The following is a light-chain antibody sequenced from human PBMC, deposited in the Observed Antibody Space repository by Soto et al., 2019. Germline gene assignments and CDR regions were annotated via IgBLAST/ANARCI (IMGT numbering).Light chain of an antibody. CDR1: QSVLYSSNNKNY. J-gene: IGKJ1*01. CDR3: QQYYSTPRT. V-gene: IGKV4-1*01. Sequence: DIVMTQSPDSLAVSLGERATINCKSSQSVLYSSNNKNYLAWYQQKPRQPPKLLIYWASTRESGVPDRFSGSGSGTDFPLTISSLQAEDVAVYYCQQYYSTPRTFGQGTKVEI. CDR2: WAS.